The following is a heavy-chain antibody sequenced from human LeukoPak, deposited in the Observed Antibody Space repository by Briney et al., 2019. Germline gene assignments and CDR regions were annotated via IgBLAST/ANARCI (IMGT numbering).Heavy chain of an antibody. CDR1: LDSTTSNF. D-gene: IGHD1-14*01. CDR2: IHRSGSP. CDR3: AREILGGFNPGAY. Sequence: SETLSLTCTVSLDSTTSNFWSWVRQPPGKGLEWMGEIHRSGSPNYNPSVQSRVTISIDRSRNQIVLELSSVTAADTAFYYCAREILGGFNPGAYWGQGTLVTVSS. J-gene: IGHJ4*02. V-gene: IGHV4-4*02.